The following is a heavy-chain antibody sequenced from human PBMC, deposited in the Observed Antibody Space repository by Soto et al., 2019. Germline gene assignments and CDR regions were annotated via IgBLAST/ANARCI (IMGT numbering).Heavy chain of an antibody. CDR1: GDSVSSNSAA. V-gene: IGHV6-1*01. CDR3: ARGYDYVWGSYPPVYYFDY. D-gene: IGHD3-16*02. J-gene: IGHJ4*02. Sequence: SQTLSLTCAISGDSVSSNSAAWNWIRQSPSRGLEWLGRTYYRSKWYNDYAVSVKSRITINPDTSKNQFSLQLNSVTPEDTAVYYCARGYDYVWGSYPPVYYFDYWGQGTLVTVSS. CDR2: TYYRSKWYN.